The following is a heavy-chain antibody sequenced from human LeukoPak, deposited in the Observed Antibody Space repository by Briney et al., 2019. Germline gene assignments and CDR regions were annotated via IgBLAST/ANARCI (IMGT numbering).Heavy chain of an antibody. D-gene: IGHD6-13*01. Sequence: GGSLRLSCAASGFSFSGHWMHWARQLPGKGLVWVSRISPTGSTTSYADSVKGRFTVSRDNAKNTLYLQVNSLRAEDTAVYYCARGPSSNWSGLDFWGQGTLLTVSS. J-gene: IGHJ4*02. CDR1: GFSFSGHW. CDR3: ARGPSSNWSGLDF. V-gene: IGHV3-74*01. CDR2: ISPTGSTT.